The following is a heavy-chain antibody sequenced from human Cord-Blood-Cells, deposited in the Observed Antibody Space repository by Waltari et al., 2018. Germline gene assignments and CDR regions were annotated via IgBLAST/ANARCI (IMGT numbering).Heavy chain of an antibody. CDR3: ARAWGDAFDI. Sequence: QMQLVQSGAEVKKPASSVKVSCMASGRTFCSYAISWVRQAPGQGLEWMGMIIPILGIANYAQKCQGRVTITADKSTSTGYMELSSLRAEDTAVYYCARAWGDAFDIWGQGTMVTVSS. CDR2: IIPILGIA. V-gene: IGHV1-69*09. CDR1: GRTFCSYA. D-gene: IGHD7-27*01. J-gene: IGHJ3*02.